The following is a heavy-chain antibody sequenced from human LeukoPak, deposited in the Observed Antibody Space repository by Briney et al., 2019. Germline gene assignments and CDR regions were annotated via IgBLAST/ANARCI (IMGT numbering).Heavy chain of an antibody. CDR3: ARGGGYSYAPGFDY. J-gene: IGHJ4*02. CDR2: IYYSGST. V-gene: IGHV4-39*07. D-gene: IGHD5-18*01. Sequence: SETLSLTCTVSGGSISSSSYYWGWIRQPPGKGLEWIGSIYYSGSTYYNPSLKSRVTISVDTSKNQFSLKLSSVTAADTAVYYCARGGGYSYAPGFDYWGQGTLVTVSS. CDR1: GGSISSSSYY.